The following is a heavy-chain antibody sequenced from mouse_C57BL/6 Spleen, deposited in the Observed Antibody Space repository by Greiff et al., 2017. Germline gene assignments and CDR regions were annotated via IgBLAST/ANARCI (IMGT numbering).Heavy chain of an antibody. J-gene: IGHJ1*03. CDR3: ARVYGSSYGSLDV. CDR1: GYTFPDSY. Sequence: VQLQQSGPELVKPGPSVKISCKASGYTFPDSYMNWVKQSPGKGLEWIGDINPHTGGPTSNQKFKGKATLTVDNSSSTASMELRSLTSEDSAVYYCARVYGSSYGSLDVWGTGTTVTVSS. D-gene: IGHD1-1*01. V-gene: IGHV1-26*01. CDR2: INPHTGGP.